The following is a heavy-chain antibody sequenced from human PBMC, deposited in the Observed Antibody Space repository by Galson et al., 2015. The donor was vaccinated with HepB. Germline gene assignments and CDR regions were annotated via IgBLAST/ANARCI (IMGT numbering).Heavy chain of an antibody. Sequence: QSGAEVKKPGESLKISCTGSGYSFTSYWIGWVRQMPGKGLEWMGIIYPGDSDTRYSPSFQGQVTISADKSISTAYLQWSSLKASDTAMYYCARFGEYSSSSNFFDPWGQRTLVTVSS. D-gene: IGHD6-13*01. CDR3: ARFGEYSSSSNFFDP. V-gene: IGHV5-51*01. CDR2: IYPGDSDT. CDR1: GYSFTSYW. J-gene: IGHJ5*02.